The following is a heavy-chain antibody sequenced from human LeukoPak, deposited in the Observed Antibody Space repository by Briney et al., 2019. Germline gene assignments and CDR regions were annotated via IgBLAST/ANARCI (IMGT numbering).Heavy chain of an antibody. CDR2: IYYSGST. CDR1: GGSISSYY. D-gene: IGHD6-19*01. CDR3: ARYNPVAGTGGFDY. J-gene: IGHJ4*02. V-gene: IGHV4-59*08. Sequence: PSETLSLTCTVSGGSISSYYWSWIRQPPGKGLEWIGYIYYSGSTNYNPSLKSRVTISVDTSKNQFSLKLSSVTAADTAVYYCARYNPVAGTGGFDYWGQGTLVTVSS.